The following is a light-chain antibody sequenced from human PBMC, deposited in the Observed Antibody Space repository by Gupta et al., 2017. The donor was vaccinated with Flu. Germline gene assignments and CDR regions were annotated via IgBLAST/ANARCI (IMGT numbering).Light chain of an antibody. CDR3: QQYDNLPYT. V-gene: IGKV1-33*01. Sequence: MXXSXXSXSXXXGDRVTITCQASQDISNYLNWYQQKPGKAPKLLIYDASNLETGVPSRFSGSGSGTDFTFTISSLQPEDIATYYCQQYDNLPYTFGQGTKLEIK. J-gene: IGKJ2*01. CDR2: DAS. CDR1: QDISNY.